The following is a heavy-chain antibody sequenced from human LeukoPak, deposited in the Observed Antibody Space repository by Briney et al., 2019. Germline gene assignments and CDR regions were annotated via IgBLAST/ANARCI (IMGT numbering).Heavy chain of an antibody. D-gene: IGHD6-19*01. V-gene: IGHV3-48*01. CDR3: AKDTSSGGSGWYDY. CDR2: ISSSTI. J-gene: IGHJ4*02. CDR1: GFTFSNYS. Sequence: PGGSLRLSCAASGFTFSNYSMNWVRQAPGKGLEWVSYISSSTIYYADSVKGRFTISRDNAKNSLYLQMNSLRAEDTALYYCAKDTSSGGSGWYDYWGQGTLVTVSS.